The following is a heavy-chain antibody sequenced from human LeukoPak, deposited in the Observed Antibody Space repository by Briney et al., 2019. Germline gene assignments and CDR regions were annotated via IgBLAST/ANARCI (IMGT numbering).Heavy chain of an antibody. J-gene: IGHJ5*02. CDR1: GYTFTGYY. V-gene: IGHV1-2*04. CDR2: INLNSGGT. D-gene: IGHD6-13*01. CDR3: ARGEGIAAAGTKRNWFDP. Sequence: ASVTVSCKASGYTFTGYYMHWVRQAPGQGLEWMGWINLNSGGTNYAQKFQGWVTMTRDTSISTAYMELSRLRSDDTAVYYCARGEGIAAAGTKRNWFDPWGQGTLVTVSS.